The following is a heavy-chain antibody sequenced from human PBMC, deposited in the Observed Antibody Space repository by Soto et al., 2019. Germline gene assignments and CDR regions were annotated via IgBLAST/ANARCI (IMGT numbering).Heavy chain of an antibody. CDR3: ASLGRGSGTTGFDY. Sequence: GGSLRLSCSASGFTFGSNAMSWVRQASGKGLEWVSAISVSGGSTYYADSVKGRFTISRDNSKNTLYLQMNSLRAEDTAVYYCASLGRGSGTTGFDYWGQGTLVTVSS. CDR2: ISVSGGST. V-gene: IGHV3-23*01. CDR1: GFTFGSNA. D-gene: IGHD3-10*01. J-gene: IGHJ4*02.